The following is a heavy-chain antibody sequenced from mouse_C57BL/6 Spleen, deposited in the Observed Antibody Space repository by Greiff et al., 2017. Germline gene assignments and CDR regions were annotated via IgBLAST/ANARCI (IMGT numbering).Heavy chain of an antibody. CDR1: GYTFTSYW. J-gene: IGHJ3*01. D-gene: IGHD2-2*01. Sequence: VQLQQPGAELVRPGSSVKLSCKASGYTFTSYWMHWVKQRPIQGLEWIGNIDPSDSETHYNQKFKDKATLTVDKSSSTAYMQLSSLTSEDSAVYYCARSGYVYDGGFAYWGQGTLVTVSA. CDR3: ARSGYVYDGGFAY. CDR2: IDPSDSET. V-gene: IGHV1-52*01.